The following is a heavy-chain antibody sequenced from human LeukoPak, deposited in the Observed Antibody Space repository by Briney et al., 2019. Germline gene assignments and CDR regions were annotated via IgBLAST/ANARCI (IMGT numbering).Heavy chain of an antibody. CDR3: ARETSQKGAHYMDV. V-gene: IGHV4-59*01. J-gene: IGHJ6*03. CDR1: GGSIRGYY. CDR2: IYSSGST. Sequence: NPSETLSLTCNVSGGSIRGYYWSWIRQPPGKGLEWIGYIYSSGSTNYNPSLKSRVTMSVDTSKNQFSLKLRSVTAADTAVYYCARETSQKGAHYMDVWGKGTTVTISS. D-gene: IGHD3-16*01.